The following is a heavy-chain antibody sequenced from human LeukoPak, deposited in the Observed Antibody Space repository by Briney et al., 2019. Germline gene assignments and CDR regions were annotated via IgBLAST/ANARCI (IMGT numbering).Heavy chain of an antibody. V-gene: IGHV3-23*01. CDR2: ISDSGERT. CDR3: AKDVRGGDRAIEPIDY. D-gene: IGHD5-18*01. J-gene: IGHJ4*02. Sequence: GGSLRLSCAASGLDFNIYAMSWVRQAPGKGLEWVSTISDSGERTFYADSVKDRFTISRDNSKNTPCLQMNSLRAEDTAVYYCAKDVRGGDRAIEPIDYWGQGTLVTVSS. CDR1: GLDFNIYA.